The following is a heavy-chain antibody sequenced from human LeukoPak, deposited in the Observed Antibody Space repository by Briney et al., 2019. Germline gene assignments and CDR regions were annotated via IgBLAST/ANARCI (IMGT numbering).Heavy chain of an antibody. CDR3: ATEGRGYCSGGSCPHDAFDI. J-gene: IGHJ3*02. V-gene: IGHV1-24*01. CDR2: FDPEDGET. D-gene: IGHD2-15*01. CDR1: GYTLTELS. Sequence: SVKVSCKVSGYTLTELSMHWVRQAPGKGLEWMGGFDPEDGETIYAQKFQGRVTMTEDTSTDTAYMELSSLRSEDTAVYYCATEGRGYCSGGSCPHDAFDIWGQGTMVTVSS.